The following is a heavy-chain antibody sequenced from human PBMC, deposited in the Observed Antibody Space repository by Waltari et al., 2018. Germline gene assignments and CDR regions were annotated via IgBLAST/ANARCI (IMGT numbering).Heavy chain of an antibody. CDR1: GYSISSGYY. D-gene: IGHD4-4*01. Sequence: QVQLQESGPGLVKPSETLSLTCAVSGYSISSGYYWGWIRQPPGKGLEWIGSIYHSGSTYYNPSLTSRVTISVDTSKNQFSLKLSSVTAADTAVYYCARHPSQDYSNYYFDYWGQGTLVTVSS. CDR3: ARHPSQDYSNYYFDY. CDR2: IYHSGST. V-gene: IGHV4-38-2*01. J-gene: IGHJ4*02.